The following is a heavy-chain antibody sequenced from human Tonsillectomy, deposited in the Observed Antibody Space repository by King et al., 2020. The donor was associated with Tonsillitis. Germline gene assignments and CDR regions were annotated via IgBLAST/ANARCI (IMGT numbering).Heavy chain of an antibody. Sequence: VQLVESGGGLVQPGRSLRLSCAASRFTFDDYAMHWVRQAPGKGLEWVSVISWNSGSLASGGSVKGRFTISRDNAKNSRYLQMNSLRAEDTALYYCAKDYHSSGWEDAFDVWGQGTMVIVSS. V-gene: IGHV3-9*01. J-gene: IGHJ3*01. CDR2: ISWNSGSL. CDR1: RFTFDDYA. CDR3: AKDYHSSGWEDAFDV. D-gene: IGHD6-19*01.